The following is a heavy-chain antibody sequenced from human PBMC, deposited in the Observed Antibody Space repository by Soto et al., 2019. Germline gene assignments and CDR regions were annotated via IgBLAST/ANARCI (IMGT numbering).Heavy chain of an antibody. V-gene: IGHV3-15*07. CDR1: GFTFSNAW. CDR2: VKSKNDGGTT. J-gene: IGHJ4*01. CDR3: TTDSFFSSVTVRFDH. Sequence: GGSLRLSCAASGFTFSNAWINWVRQTPGRGLEWVGRVKSKNDGGTTDFAAPVKGRFAISRDDSKNMVYLEMNSLQTEDTAMYYCTTDSFFSSVTVRFDHCVQETLVTVSS. D-gene: IGHD3-3*01.